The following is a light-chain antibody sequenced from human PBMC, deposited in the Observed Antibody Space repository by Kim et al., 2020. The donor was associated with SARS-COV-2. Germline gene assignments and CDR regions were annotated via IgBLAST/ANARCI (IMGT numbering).Light chain of an antibody. Sequence: QSVLMQPPSVSAAPGQKVTISCSGNTSNIGGHDVSWYQQLPGAAPKLLIYDNYKRPSGIPDRFSASKSGTSATLGITGLQTGDEADYFCGTTDGNLNPGRVFGSGTKVTVL. CDR2: DNY. CDR1: TSNIGGHD. J-gene: IGLJ1*01. V-gene: IGLV1-51*01. CDR3: GTTDGNLNPGRV.